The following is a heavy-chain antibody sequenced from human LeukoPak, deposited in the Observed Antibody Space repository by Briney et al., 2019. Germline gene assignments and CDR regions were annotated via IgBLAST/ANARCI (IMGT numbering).Heavy chain of an antibody. Sequence: GGSLRLSCAASGFTFSGSGMHCVRQASGKGLEWVGRIRTKANSYATAYAASVKGRFTVSRDDSKNTAYLQMNSLITEDTAVYYCTTVLEAADTAPVNFDYWGQGTLVTVSS. CDR3: TTVLEAADTAPVNFDY. V-gene: IGHV3-73*01. CDR1: GFTFSGSG. D-gene: IGHD6-13*01. J-gene: IGHJ4*02. CDR2: IRTKANSYAT.